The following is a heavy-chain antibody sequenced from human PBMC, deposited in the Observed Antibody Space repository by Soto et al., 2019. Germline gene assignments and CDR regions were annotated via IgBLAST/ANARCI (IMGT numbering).Heavy chain of an antibody. Sequence: SETLSLTCTVSGGSISSYYWSWIRQPPGKGLEWIGYIYYSGSTNYNPSLKSRVTISVDTSKNQFSLKLSSVTAADTAVYYCARRARTLGGQSGYALLTSTYYYYMDVWGKGTTVTVSS. CDR1: GGSISSYY. D-gene: IGHD5-12*01. V-gene: IGHV4-59*01. J-gene: IGHJ6*03. CDR3: ARRARTLGGQSGYALLTSTYYYYMDV. CDR2: IYYSGST.